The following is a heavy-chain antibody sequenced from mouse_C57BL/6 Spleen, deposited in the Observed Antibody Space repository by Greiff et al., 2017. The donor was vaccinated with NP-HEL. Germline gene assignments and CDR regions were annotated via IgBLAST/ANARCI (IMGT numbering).Heavy chain of an antibody. CDR2: ISSGGSYT. D-gene: IGHD4-1*02. CDR3: ARRSTGTSWYFDV. Sequence: EVKLMESGGDLVKPGGSLKLSCAASGFTFSSYGMSWVRQTPDKRLEWVATISSGGSYTYYPDSVKGRFTISRDNAKNTLYLQMSSLKSEDTAMYYCARRSTGTSWYFDVWGTGTTVTVSS. CDR1: GFTFSSYG. J-gene: IGHJ1*03. V-gene: IGHV5-6*02.